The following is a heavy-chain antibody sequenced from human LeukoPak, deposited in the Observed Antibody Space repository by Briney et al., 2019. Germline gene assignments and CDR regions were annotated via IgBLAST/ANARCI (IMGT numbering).Heavy chain of an antibody. J-gene: IGHJ3*02. D-gene: IGHD3-16*01. V-gene: IGHV4-30-2*01. CDR2: IYHSGST. CDR1: GGPISSGGYY. CDR3: AREKEGLGVLYDAFDI. Sequence: SETLSLTCTVSGGPISSGGYYWSWIRQPPGKGLEWIGYIYHSGSTYYNPSLKSRVTISVDRSKNQFSLKLSSVTPEDTAVYYCAREKEGLGVLYDAFDIWGQGTMVTVSS.